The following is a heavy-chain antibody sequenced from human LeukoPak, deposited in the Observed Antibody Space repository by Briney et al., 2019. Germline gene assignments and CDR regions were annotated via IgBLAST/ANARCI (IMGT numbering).Heavy chain of an antibody. D-gene: IGHD3-10*01. Sequence: GGSLRLSCAASGFTFSSYWMSWVRQAPGKGLEWVANIKQDGSEKYYVDSVKGRFTISRDNAKNSLYLQMNSLRAEDTAVYYCARFTMVRGVIEDDAFDIWGQGTMVTVSS. V-gene: IGHV3-7*01. CDR3: ARFTMVRGVIEDDAFDI. J-gene: IGHJ3*02. CDR2: IKQDGSEK. CDR1: GFTFSSYW.